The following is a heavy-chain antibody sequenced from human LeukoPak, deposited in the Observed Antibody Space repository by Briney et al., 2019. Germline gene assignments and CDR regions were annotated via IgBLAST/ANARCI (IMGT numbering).Heavy chain of an antibody. CDR2: ISGRGGRT. CDR3: AKSTWFDYFDY. J-gene: IGHJ4*02. Sequence: GRSLRLSCAASGFPFTTYAMSWVRQAPGKGLEWVSAISGRGGRTYYADSVKGRFTISRDNSENTLYLQMNRLRADDTAIYYCAKSTWFDYFDYWGQGTLVTVSS. V-gene: IGHV3-23*01. D-gene: IGHD3-9*01. CDR1: GFPFTTYA.